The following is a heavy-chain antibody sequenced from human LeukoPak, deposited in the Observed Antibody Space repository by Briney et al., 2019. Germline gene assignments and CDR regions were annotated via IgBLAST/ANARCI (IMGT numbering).Heavy chain of an antibody. D-gene: IGHD3-22*01. CDR2: ISGSGRYT. V-gene: IGHV3-23*01. J-gene: IGHJ1*01. Sequence: GGSLRLSCAATGFTFSSYAMSWVRQAPGKGLEWVSAISGSGRYTYYADSVKGRFTISRDNSKNTLYLQMNSLRAEDTAVYYCAKDQVAGYYDSSGYSFQHWGQGTLVTVSS. CDR1: GFTFSSYA. CDR3: AKDQVAGYYDSSGYSFQH.